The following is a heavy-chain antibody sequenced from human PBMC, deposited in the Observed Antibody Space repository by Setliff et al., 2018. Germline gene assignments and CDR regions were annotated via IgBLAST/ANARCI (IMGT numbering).Heavy chain of an antibody. V-gene: IGHV4-34*01. D-gene: IGHD3-16*01. CDR1: GASFSGNY. J-gene: IGHJ4*02. CDR3: RVWVSLIELDQ. Sequence: SETLSLTCVVSGASFSGNYWSWVRQAPGKGLEWIGEINHSGSTNYNPSLKSRVTISIDTSKNQFSLKLNSVTAADTAVYYCRVWVSLIELDQWGQGTLVTVSS. CDR2: INHSGST.